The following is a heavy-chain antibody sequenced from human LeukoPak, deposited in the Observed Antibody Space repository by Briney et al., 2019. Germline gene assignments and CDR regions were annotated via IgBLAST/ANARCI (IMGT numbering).Heavy chain of an antibody. V-gene: IGHV4-39*01. CDR1: GGSISSSSCY. Sequence: SETLSLTCTVSGGSISSSSCYWGWIRQPPGKGLEWIGSIYYSGSTYYNPSLKSRVTISVDTSKNQFSLKLSSVTAADTAVYYCARQGRKVVTSIDAFDIWGQGTMVTVSS. CDR3: ARQGRKVVTSIDAFDI. D-gene: IGHD3-22*01. J-gene: IGHJ3*02. CDR2: IYYSGST.